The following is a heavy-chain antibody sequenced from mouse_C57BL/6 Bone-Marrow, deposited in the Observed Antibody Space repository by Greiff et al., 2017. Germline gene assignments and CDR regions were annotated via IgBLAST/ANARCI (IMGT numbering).Heavy chain of an antibody. Sequence: QVQLQQSGAELVRPGASVKMSCKASGYTFTSYNMHWVKQTPRHGLEWIGAIYPGNGDTSYNQKFKGKATLTVDKSSSTAYMQLSSLTSEDSAVYFCLYDGTTGDYWGQGTTLTVSS. J-gene: IGHJ2*01. CDR1: GYTFTSYN. D-gene: IGHD2-3*01. V-gene: IGHV1-12*01. CDR2: IYPGNGDT. CDR3: LYDGTTGDY.